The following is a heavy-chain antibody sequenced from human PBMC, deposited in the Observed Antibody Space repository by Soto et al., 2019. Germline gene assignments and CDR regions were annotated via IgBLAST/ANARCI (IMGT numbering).Heavy chain of an antibody. CDR2: IYRDNDK. V-gene: IGHV2-5*02. Sequence: QITLKESGPTLVKPTQTLTLTCTFSGFSLTTSGVAVGWIRQPPGKALEWLAVIYRDNDKRYSPSLKSRLTNTKDTSKNQVVLTMTNMDPVDTATYFCAHRLGKYGFWNGGYFDFWGQGILVTVSS. CDR1: GFSLTTSGVA. D-gene: IGHD3-3*01. CDR3: AHRLGKYGFWNGGYFDF. J-gene: IGHJ4*02.